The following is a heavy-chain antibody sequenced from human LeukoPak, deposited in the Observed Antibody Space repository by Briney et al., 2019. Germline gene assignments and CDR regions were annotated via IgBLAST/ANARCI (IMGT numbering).Heavy chain of an antibody. J-gene: IGHJ4*02. Sequence: GGSLRLSCAASGFTFSSYSMNWVRQAPGKGLEWVSSISSSSSYIYYADSVKGRFTISRDNAKNSLYLQMNSLRAEDTAVYYCARDPVGPPCERYSSGWYMRVVYYFDYWGQGTLVTVSS. CDR2: ISSSSSYI. CDR1: GFTFSSYS. V-gene: IGHV3-21*01. D-gene: IGHD6-19*01. CDR3: ARDPVGPPCERYSSGWYMRVVYYFDY.